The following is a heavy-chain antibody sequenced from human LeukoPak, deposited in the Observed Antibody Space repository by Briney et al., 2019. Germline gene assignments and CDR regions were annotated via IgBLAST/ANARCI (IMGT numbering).Heavy chain of an antibody. CDR3: ARATQLADAFDI. D-gene: IGHD6-13*01. CDR2: IYYSGST. V-gene: IGHV4-59*01. CDR1: GGSISSYY. Sequence: SETLSLTCTVSGGSISSYYWSWIRQPPGKGLEWIGYIYYSGSTNYNPSLKSRVTISVDTSKNQFSLKLSSVTAADTAVYYCARATQLADAFDIWGQGTMVTVSS. J-gene: IGHJ3*02.